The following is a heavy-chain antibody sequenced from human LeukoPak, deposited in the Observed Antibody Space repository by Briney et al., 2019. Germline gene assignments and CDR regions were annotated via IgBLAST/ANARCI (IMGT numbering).Heavy chain of an antibody. CDR2: IYYSGST. CDR3: ARYFGSSWFSSDYCYYGMDV. Sequence: SETLSLTCTVSGGSISSYYWSWIRQPPGKGLEWIGYIYYSGSTNYNPSLKSRVTISVDTSKNQFSLKLSSVTAADTAVYYCARYFGSSWFSSDYCYYGMDVWGQGTTVTVSS. D-gene: IGHD6-13*01. CDR1: GGSISSYY. V-gene: IGHV4-59*01. J-gene: IGHJ6*02.